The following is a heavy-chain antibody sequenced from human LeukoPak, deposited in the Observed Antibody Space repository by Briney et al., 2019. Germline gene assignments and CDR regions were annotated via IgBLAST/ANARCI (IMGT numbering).Heavy chain of an antibody. D-gene: IGHD3-10*01. CDR1: GGSFSGYY. J-gene: IGHJ4*02. Sequence: SETLSLTCAVYGGSFSGYYWSWIRQPPGKGLEWIGEINHSGSTNYNPSLKSRVTISVDTSKNQFSLKLSSVTAADTAVYYCARQTMVRGVIITRTHFDYWGQGTLVTVSS. V-gene: IGHV4-34*01. CDR3: ARQTMVRGVIITRTHFDY. CDR2: INHSGST.